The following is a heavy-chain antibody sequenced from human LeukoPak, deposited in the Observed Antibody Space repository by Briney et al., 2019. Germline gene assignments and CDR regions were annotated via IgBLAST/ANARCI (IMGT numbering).Heavy chain of an antibody. CDR2: INWNGGST. D-gene: IGHD5-24*01. Sequence: RSGGSLRLSCAASGFTFDDYGMSWVRQAPGKGLEWVSGINWNGGSTGYADSVKGRFTISRDNAKNSLYLQMNSLRAEDTALYYCARKGRVGYNIPPYYYYYMDVWGKGTTVTVSS. V-gene: IGHV3-20*04. CDR1: GFTFDDYG. CDR3: ARKGRVGYNIPPYYYYYMDV. J-gene: IGHJ6*03.